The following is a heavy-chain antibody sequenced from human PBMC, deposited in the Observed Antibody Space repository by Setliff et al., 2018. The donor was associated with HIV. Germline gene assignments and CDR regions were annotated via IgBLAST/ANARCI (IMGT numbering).Heavy chain of an antibody. CDR2: INTSGGST. CDR3: ANFRGSSGWGFDY. Sequence: ASVKVSCKASGYTFTSYYMRWVRQAPGQGLEWMGIINTSGGSTTYEQKFQGRVTLTRDTSTSTVYMELSSLRSEDTAVYYCANFRGSSGWGFDYWGQGTLVTVSS. CDR1: GYTFTSYY. V-gene: IGHV1-46*01. D-gene: IGHD6-19*01. J-gene: IGHJ4*02.